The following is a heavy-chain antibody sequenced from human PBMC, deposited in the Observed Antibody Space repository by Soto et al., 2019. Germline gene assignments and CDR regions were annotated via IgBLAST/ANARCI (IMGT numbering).Heavy chain of an antibody. D-gene: IGHD3-16*02. CDR1: GFSFGNYA. J-gene: IGHJ4*02. V-gene: IGHV3-49*04. CDR3: TTAESPAVSYFFDY. CDR2: IRNQTYGGTT. Sequence: GGSLRLSCSASGFSFGNYAMNWVRQAPGQGLEWIGLIRNQTYGGTTQYAASVQGRFTISRDDSNSVAYLQMSSLKTEDSAVYYCTTAESPAVSYFFDYWGQGTLVTVSS.